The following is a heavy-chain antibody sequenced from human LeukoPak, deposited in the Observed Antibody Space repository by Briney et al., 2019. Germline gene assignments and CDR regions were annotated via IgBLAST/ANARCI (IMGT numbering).Heavy chain of an antibody. J-gene: IGHJ5*02. CDR2: IYYSGST. V-gene: IGHV4-59*01. Sequence: PSETLSLTCTVSGGSISSYYWSWIRQPPGKGLEWIGYIYYSGSTNYNPSLKSRVTISVDTSKNQFSLKLSSVTAADTAVYYCARKYYYGNWFDPWGQGTLVTVSS. CDR3: ARKYYYGNWFDP. D-gene: IGHD3-10*01. CDR1: GGSISSYY.